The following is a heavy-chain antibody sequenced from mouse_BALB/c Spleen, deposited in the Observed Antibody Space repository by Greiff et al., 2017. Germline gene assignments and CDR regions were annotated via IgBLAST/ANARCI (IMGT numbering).Heavy chain of an antibody. D-gene: IGHD1-1*01. CDR1: GFTFSSYA. V-gene: IGHV5-6-5*01. CDR3: ARGLLRSFDY. J-gene: IGHJ2*01. CDR2: ISSGGST. Sequence: EVKLMEYGGGLVKPGGSLKLSCAASGFTFSSYAMSWVRQTPEKRLEWVASISSGGSTYYPDSVKGRFTISRDNARNILYLQMSSLRSEDTAMYYCARGLLRSFDYWGQGTTLTVSS.